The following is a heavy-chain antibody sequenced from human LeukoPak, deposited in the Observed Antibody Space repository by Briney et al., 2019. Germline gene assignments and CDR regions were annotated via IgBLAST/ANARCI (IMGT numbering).Heavy chain of an antibody. J-gene: IGHJ4*02. V-gene: IGHV4-30-2*01. CDR1: GGSISSGGYY. D-gene: IGHD2-15*01. Sequence: SETLSLTCTVSGGSISSGGYYWSWIRQPPGKGLVWIGYIYYSGSTYYNPSLKSRVTISVDTSKNQFSLKLSSVTAADTAVYYCARRNGGMGGYFDWGQGTLVTVSS. CDR2: IYYSGST. CDR3: ARRNGGMGGYFD.